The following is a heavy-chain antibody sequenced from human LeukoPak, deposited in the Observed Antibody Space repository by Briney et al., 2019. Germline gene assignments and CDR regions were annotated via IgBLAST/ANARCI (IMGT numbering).Heavy chain of an antibody. D-gene: IGHD3-22*01. V-gene: IGHV3-30*18. Sequence: GGSLRLSCAASGFTFSSYGMHWVRQAPGKGLEWVAVISYDGSNKYYADSVKGRFTISRDNSKNTLYLQMNSLRAEDTAVYYCAKLNYDSSGYYQGGGDAFDIWGQGTMVTVSS. J-gene: IGHJ3*02. CDR2: ISYDGSNK. CDR1: GFTFSSYG. CDR3: AKLNYDSSGYYQGGGDAFDI.